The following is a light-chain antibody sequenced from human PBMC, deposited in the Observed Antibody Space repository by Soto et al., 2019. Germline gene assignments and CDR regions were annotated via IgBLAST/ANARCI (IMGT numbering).Light chain of an antibody. Sequence: EIVMTQSPATLSVSPWEGATLSCKTSQNVYNNLAWYQQRPGQPPRLLIYDASTRATGISARFSGSGYGTEFTLTISSLQSEDFAVYFCQQCRNWPLTFGGGTKWIS. CDR1: QNVYNN. J-gene: IGKJ4*01. V-gene: IGKV3-15*01. CDR3: QQCRNWPLT. CDR2: DAS.